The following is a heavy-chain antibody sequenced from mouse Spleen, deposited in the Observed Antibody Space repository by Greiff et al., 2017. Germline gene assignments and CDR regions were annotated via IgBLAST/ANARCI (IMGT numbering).Heavy chain of an antibody. D-gene: IGHD3-2*01. CDR2: INPSSGYT. Sequence: VHLVESGAELAKPGASVKLSCKASGYTFTSYWMHWVKQRPGQGLEWIGYINPSSGYTKYNQKFKDKATLTADKSSSTAYMQLSSLTYEDSAVYYCAREDSSGYDAMDYWGQGTSVTVSS. CDR1: GYTFTSYW. CDR3: AREDSSGYDAMDY. J-gene: IGHJ4*01. V-gene: IGHV1-7*01.